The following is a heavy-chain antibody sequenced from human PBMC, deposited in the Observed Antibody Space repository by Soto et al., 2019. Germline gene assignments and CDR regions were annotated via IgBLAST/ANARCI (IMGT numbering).Heavy chain of an antibody. CDR3: ARVHSRSYHYFNY. CDR2: IFIGGTT. CDR1: GFTVSSSQ. D-gene: IGHD6-13*01. Sequence: GGSLRLSCAASGFTVSSSQMTWVRQAPGKALEWVSLIFIGGTTQYAVSVKGRFTISRDYSRNTVFLQMNSLRAEDTAVYYCARVHSRSYHYFNYWGQGTLVTVYS. J-gene: IGHJ4*02. V-gene: IGHV3-53*01.